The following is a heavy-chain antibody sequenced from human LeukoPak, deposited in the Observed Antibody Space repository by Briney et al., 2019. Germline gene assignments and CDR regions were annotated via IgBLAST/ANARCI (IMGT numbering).Heavy chain of an antibody. J-gene: IGHJ4*02. V-gene: IGHV1-8*03. CDR1: GYTFTSYD. Sequence: GASVKVSCKASGYTFTSYDINWVRQATGQGLEWMGWMNPNSGNTGYAQKFQGRVTITRNTSISTAYMELSSLRSEDTAVYYCVRDSSGWYESDYWGQGTLVAVSS. D-gene: IGHD6-19*01. CDR3: VRDSSGWYESDY. CDR2: MNPNSGNT.